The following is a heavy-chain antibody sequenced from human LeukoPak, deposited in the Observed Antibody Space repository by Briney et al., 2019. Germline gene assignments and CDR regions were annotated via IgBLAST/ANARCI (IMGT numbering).Heavy chain of an antibody. D-gene: IGHD2-15*01. CDR3: ARLSDGFYCSGGSCLRDY. CDR2: INHSGST. J-gene: IGHJ4*02. CDR1: GGSFSGYY. V-gene: IGHV4-34*01. Sequence: SETLSLTCAVYGGSFSGYYWSWIRQPPGKGLEWIGEINHSGSTNYNPSLKSRVTISVDTSKNQFSLKLSSVTAADTAVYYCARLSDGFYCSGGSCLRDYWGQGTLVTVSS.